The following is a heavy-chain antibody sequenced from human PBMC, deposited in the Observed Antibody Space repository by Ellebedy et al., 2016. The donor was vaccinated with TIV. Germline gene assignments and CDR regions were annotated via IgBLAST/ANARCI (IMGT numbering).Heavy chain of an antibody. J-gene: IGHJ5*02. CDR2: ISGSGDTM. D-gene: IGHD1-14*01. CDR1: GFTFSDYY. Sequence: GESLKISXAASGFTFSDYYMTWIRQAPGKGLEWVSYISGSGDTMYYADSVKGRFTISRDNAKNSLFLQMNSLTADDTAVYYCARGGRTFNPWGQGALVTVSS. CDR3: ARGGRTFNP. V-gene: IGHV3-11*01.